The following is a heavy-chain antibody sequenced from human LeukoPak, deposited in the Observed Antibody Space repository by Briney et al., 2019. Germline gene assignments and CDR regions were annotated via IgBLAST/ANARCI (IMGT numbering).Heavy chain of an antibody. CDR3: TDISWFHP. J-gene: IGHJ5*02. CDR1: GCSISSYY. CDR2: ISASGST. D-gene: IGHD2-15*01. V-gene: IGHV4-4*07. Sequence: SETLSLTCTVSGCSISSYYWSWIRQAAGKGLEWIGRISASGSTNYAPSLRGRITMSVDTSTKQFSLKLTSVTAADTAVYYATDISWFHPWGRGTLVSVPS.